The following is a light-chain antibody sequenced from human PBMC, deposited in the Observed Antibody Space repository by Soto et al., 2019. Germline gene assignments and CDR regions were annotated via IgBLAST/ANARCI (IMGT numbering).Light chain of an antibody. CDR2: GAS. Sequence: EIGLTQFPGTLSLSPGERATLSCRASQSVSSSYLAWYQQKPGQAPRLLIYGASSRATGIPDRFSGSGSGTDFTLTISRLEPEDFAVYYCQQYGSSPFGGGTKVDIK. J-gene: IGKJ4*01. CDR1: QSVSSSY. CDR3: QQYGSSP. V-gene: IGKV3-20*01.